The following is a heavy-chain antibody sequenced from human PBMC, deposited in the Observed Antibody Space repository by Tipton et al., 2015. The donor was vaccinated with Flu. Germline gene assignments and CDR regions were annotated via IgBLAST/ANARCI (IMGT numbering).Heavy chain of an antibody. D-gene: IGHD5-12*01. Sequence: LRLSCAVSGDSISSDYYWGWIRQFPGKGLEWIGTVSRTGSTIYNPSLKSRVTISVDASKNQFSLKLSSVTAADTAVYHCARGSAYANTYFDSWGRGTLVTVSS. CDR1: GDSISSDYY. V-gene: IGHV4-38-2*01. J-gene: IGHJ4*02. CDR2: VSRTGST. CDR3: ARGSAYANTYFDS.